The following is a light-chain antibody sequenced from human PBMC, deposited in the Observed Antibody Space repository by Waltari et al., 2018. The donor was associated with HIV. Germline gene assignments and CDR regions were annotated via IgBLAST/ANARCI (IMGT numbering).Light chain of an antibody. CDR3: QQYFYSPQT. CDR2: WAF. J-gene: IGKJ1*01. CDR1: QSVFYTSTNKDY. V-gene: IGKV4-1*01. Sequence: DNVMTQSPDSLAVSLGERATISCKSSQSVFYTSTNKDYLAWYQNKPGQPPKLLIYWAFIWESGVAERFSGSWSGTDFTLTISGVQAEDAAVDYCQQYFYSPQTFGQGTKVEIK.